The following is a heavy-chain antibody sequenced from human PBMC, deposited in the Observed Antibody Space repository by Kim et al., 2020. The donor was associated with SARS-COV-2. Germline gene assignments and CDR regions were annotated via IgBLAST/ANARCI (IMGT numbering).Heavy chain of an antibody. CDR1: GFTFSSYG. J-gene: IGHJ4*02. Sequence: GGSLRLSCAASGFTFSSYGMHWVRQAPGKGLEWVAVISYDGSNKYYADSVKGRFTMSRDNSKNTLYLQMNSLRAEDTAVYYCAKVGRREVWFGEFDYWGQGALVTVSS. D-gene: IGHD3-10*01. CDR2: ISYDGSNK. CDR3: AKVGRREVWFGEFDY. V-gene: IGHV3-30*18.